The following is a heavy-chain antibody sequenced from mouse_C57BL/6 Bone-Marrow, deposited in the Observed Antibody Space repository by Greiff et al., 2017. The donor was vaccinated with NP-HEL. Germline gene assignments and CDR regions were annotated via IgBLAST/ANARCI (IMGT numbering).Heavy chain of an antibody. Sequence: QVQLQQSGAELVKPGASVKMSCKASGYTFTTYPIEWMKQNHGKSLEWIGNFHPYNDDTKYNEKFKGKATLTVEKSSSTIYMELRRLTSDDSAVNYRARGDYDGGYYAMEYWGQGTSVTVSS. V-gene: IGHV1-47*01. CDR2: FHPYNDDT. D-gene: IGHD2-4*01. CDR1: GYTFTTYP. CDR3: ARGDYDGGYYAMEY. J-gene: IGHJ4*01.